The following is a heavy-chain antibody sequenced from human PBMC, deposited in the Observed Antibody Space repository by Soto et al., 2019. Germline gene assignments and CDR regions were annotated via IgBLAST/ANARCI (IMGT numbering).Heavy chain of an antibody. Sequence: SVKVSCKASGYTFTSYGISWVRQAPGQGLEWMGGISAIYDTTNYAQKFQGRVTITADESTSTAYMELSSLRSEDTAVYYCARHDCISSSCYYYYYYSMDVWGQGTTVTVSS. CDR1: GYTFTSYG. V-gene: IGHV1-69*13. CDR2: ISAIYDTT. CDR3: ARHDCISSSCYYYYYYSMDV. D-gene: IGHD2-2*01. J-gene: IGHJ6*02.